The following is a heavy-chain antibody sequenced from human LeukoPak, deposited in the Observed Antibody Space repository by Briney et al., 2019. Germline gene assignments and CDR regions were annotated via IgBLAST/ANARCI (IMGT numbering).Heavy chain of an antibody. J-gene: IGHJ4*02. D-gene: IGHD5-18*01. CDR2: MNPNIATT. CDR3: AKNVRDTGTFDY. Sequence: CMNPNIATTAYAQMFQARVTMTRATSISTPYMELNSLTSEDTAVYYCAKNVRDTGTFDYWGQGTLVTVSS. V-gene: IGHV1-8*01.